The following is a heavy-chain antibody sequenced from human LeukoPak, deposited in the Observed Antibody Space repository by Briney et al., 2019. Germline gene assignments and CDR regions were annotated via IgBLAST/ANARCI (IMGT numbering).Heavy chain of an antibody. CDR1: VGSISSFS. CDR3: ASVSGPGVATGSRTFDL. V-gene: IGHV4-59*01. CDR2: VYKRQSA. D-gene: IGHD2-8*01. J-gene: IGHJ3*01. Sequence: SETLSLTCSVSVGSISSFSWAWLRQPPGKGLEWIGFVYKRQSANYHPSLQSRLPISVDTSNNQFSLKLTSVTAADAAVYYCASVSGPGVATGSRTFDLWGQGTMVTVSS.